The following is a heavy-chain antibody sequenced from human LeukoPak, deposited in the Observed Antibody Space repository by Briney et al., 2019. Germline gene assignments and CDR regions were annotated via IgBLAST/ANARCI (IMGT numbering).Heavy chain of an antibody. CDR2: IKQDGSEK. CDR1: GFTFSSYW. Sequence: ESLRLSCAASGFTFSSYWMSWVRQAPWKGLEWVASIKQDGSEKYYVDSVKGRFTISRDNGKNSLYLQMNSLRAEDTALYYCTTHRGKGWFAPWGQGTLVTVSS. J-gene: IGHJ5*02. V-gene: IGHV3-7*01. D-gene: IGHD3-16*01. CDR3: TTHRGKGWFAP.